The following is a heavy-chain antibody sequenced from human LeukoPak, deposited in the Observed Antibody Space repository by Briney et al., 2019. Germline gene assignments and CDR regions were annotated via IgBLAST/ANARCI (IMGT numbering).Heavy chain of an antibody. V-gene: IGHV1-2*06. J-gene: IGHJ5*02. CDR2: INPNSGGT. CDR3: ARRGRHGAAADFPSFDP. D-gene: IGHD6-13*01. Sequence: GASVKVSCKASGHTFTGYYMHWVRQAPGQGLEWMGRINPNSGGTNYAQKFQGRVTMTRDTSISTAYMELSRLSSDDTAVYYCARRGRHGAAADFPSFDPWGQGTLVTVSS. CDR1: GHTFTGYY.